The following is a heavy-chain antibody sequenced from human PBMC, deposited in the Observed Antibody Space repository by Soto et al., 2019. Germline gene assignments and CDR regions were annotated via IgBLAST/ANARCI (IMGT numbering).Heavy chain of an antibody. CDR1: GYTFTSYI. V-gene: IGHV1-46*01. J-gene: IGHJ3*02. D-gene: IGHD3-3*01. CDR2: INPSGGST. Sequence: QVLLAQSGAEVKKPGASVKVSCKTSGYTFTSYIIQWVRQAPGQGLEWAGMINPSGGSTNYAQKFQGRVTVTRDTSTSTVYMDLSSLRSEDTAVYYCGRVRTRDYWSGYSPVDIWGQGTMVTVSS. CDR3: GRVRTRDYWSGYSPVDI.